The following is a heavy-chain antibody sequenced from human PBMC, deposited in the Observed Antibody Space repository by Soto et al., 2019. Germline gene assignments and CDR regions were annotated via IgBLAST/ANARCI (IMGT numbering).Heavy chain of an antibody. J-gene: IGHJ6*03. CDR1: GGSISSSSYY. D-gene: IGHD6-19*01. CDR2: IYYSGST. Sequence: QLQLQESGPGLVKPSETLSLTCTVSGGSISSSSYYWGWIRQPPGKGLEWIGSIYYSGSTYYNPSLKSRVTISVDTSKNQFSLKLSSVTAADTAVYYCASLAPYSSGWPYYYYYMDVWGKGTTVTVSS. V-gene: IGHV4-39*01. CDR3: ASLAPYSSGWPYYYYYMDV.